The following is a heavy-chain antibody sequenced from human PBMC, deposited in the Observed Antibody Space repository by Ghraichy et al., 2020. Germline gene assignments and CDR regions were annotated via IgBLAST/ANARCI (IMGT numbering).Heavy chain of an antibody. CDR1: GGSISSYY. D-gene: IGHD6-6*01. CDR2: IYYSGST. J-gene: IGHJ5*02. CDR3: ARLYSSSFPSWFDP. V-gene: IGHV4-59*08. Sequence: SETLSLTRTVSGGSISSYYWSWIRQPPGKGLEWIGYIYYSGSTNYNPSLKSRVTISLDTSKNQFSLKLSSVTAADTAVYYCARLYSSSFPSWFDPWGQGTLVTVSS.